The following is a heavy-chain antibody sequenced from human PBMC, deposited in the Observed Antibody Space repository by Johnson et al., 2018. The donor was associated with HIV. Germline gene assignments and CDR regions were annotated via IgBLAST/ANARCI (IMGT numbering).Heavy chain of an antibody. CDR2: IWYDGSNK. V-gene: IGHV3-33*01. CDR1: GFSFSSYG. Sequence: VQLVESGGGVVQPGRSLRLSCAASGFSFSSYGMHWVRQAPGKGLEWVAVIWYDGSNKDYADSLKGRFTISRDNSKNMVYLQMNSLRPEDTAVYYWARDGRDLVTRGSFDVWGQGIVVTVSS. J-gene: IGHJ3*01. CDR3: ARDGRDLVTRGSFDV. D-gene: IGHD3-9*01.